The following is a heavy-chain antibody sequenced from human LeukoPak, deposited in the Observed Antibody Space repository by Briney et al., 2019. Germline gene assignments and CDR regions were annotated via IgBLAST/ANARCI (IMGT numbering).Heavy chain of an antibody. CDR3: ARTGSSGSFSDY. Sequence: SETLSLTCSVSAGSLSTYWWSWIRQPPRKGLEWIGVIHYTGGTLYNPSLKSRVTLSVDVSKRQFSLSLTSATTADTAVYYCARTGSSGSFSDYWGQGTLVTVSS. CDR2: IHYTGGT. J-gene: IGHJ4*02. V-gene: IGHV4-59*01. CDR1: AGSLSTYW. D-gene: IGHD3-10*01.